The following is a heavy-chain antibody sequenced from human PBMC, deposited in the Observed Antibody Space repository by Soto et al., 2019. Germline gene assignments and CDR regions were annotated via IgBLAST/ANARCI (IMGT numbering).Heavy chain of an antibody. Sequence: SETLSLTCAVSGGSISSSNWWSWVRQPPGKGLERIGEIYHSGSTNYNPYLKSRVTISVHKSKNQFSLKLSSVTAADTAVYFCARGLITGSQYSGGWYYFDSWGQGTLVTVSS. V-gene: IGHV4-4*02. J-gene: IGHJ4*02. CDR1: GGSISSSNW. CDR2: IYHSGST. D-gene: IGHD1-26*01. CDR3: ARGLITGSQYSGGWYYFDS.